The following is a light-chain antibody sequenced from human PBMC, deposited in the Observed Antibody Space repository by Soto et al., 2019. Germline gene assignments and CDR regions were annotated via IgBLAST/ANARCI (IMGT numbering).Light chain of an antibody. CDR2: DAS. CDR3: QQYNSYST. J-gene: IGKJ1*01. V-gene: IGKV1-5*01. Sequence: DIQMNKSPSTLSASEGGCVTMTFRASQRIVRWLAWYQQKPGKAPNLLIYDASTLQSGVPSRFSGSASGTEFNLPIGSLQSDDSATYYCQQYNSYSTFGQGTKVDIK. CDR1: QRIVRW.